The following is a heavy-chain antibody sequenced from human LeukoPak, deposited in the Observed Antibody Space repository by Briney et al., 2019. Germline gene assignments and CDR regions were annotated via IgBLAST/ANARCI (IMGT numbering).Heavy chain of an antibody. CDR3: ASRSHKTIVGADTREVGDY. D-gene: IGHD6-19*01. CDR2: IIPMMGIA. Sequence: SVKVSCKASGGTLRRHTITWVRQAPGQGLEWMGRIIPMMGIANYAQKFQGRVTITADTSTDTAYMDLISLRSEDAAVYYCASRSHKTIVGADTREVGDYWGQGTLVTVSS. J-gene: IGHJ4*02. V-gene: IGHV1-69*02. CDR1: GGTLRRHT.